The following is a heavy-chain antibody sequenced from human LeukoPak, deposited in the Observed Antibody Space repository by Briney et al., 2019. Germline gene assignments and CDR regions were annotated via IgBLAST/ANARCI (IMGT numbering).Heavy chain of an antibody. CDR2: IYYSGST. V-gene: IGHV4-61*01. D-gene: IGHD3-3*01. J-gene: IGHJ5*02. Sequence: SETLSLTCAVSGYSISSGYYWYWIRQPPGKGLEWIGYIYYSGSTNYNPSLKSRVTISVDTSKNQFSLQLSSVTAADTAVYYCARNVRHYDGRFDPWGQGTLVTVSS. CDR3: ARNVRHYDGRFDP. CDR1: GYSISSGYY.